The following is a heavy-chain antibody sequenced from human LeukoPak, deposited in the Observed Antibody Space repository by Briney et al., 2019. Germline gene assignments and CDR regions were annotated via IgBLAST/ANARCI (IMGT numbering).Heavy chain of an antibody. CDR1: GYTFDDHG. D-gene: IGHD6-19*01. J-gene: IGHJ4*02. CDR3: AGGDRNGWYFDY. Sequence: GGSLRLSCAASGYTFDDHGMRWVRHVPGKGLEWVSGINWNGGSTGYADSVKGRFTISRDNAKNSLYLQMNSLRAEDTALYYCAGGDRNGWYFDYWGQGTLVTVSS. CDR2: INWNGGST. V-gene: IGHV3-20*04.